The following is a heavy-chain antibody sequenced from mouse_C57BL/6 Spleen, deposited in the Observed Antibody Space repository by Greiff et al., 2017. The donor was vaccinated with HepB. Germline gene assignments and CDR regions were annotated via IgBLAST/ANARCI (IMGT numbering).Heavy chain of an antibody. CDR3: VRDDYGFAY. CDR2: IRSKSNNYAT. D-gene: IGHD2-4*01. Sequence: EVQRVESGGGLVQPKGSLKLSCAASGFSFNTYAMNWVRQAPGKGLEWVARIRSKSNNYATYYADSVKDRFTISRDDSESMLYLQMNNLKTEDTAMYYCVRDDYGFAYWGQGTLVTVSA. CDR1: GFSFNTYA. J-gene: IGHJ3*01. V-gene: IGHV10-1*01.